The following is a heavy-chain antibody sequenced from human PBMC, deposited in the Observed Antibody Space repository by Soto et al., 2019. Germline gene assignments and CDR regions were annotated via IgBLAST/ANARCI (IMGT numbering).Heavy chain of an antibody. D-gene: IGHD3-16*01. CDR1: GGSISSGYYY. CDR3: ARNFYEDVAYPTDACDL. CDR2: IFYSGTT. J-gene: IGHJ3*01. Sequence: QVQLQESGPGLVKPSQTLSLTCTVSGGSISSGYYYWNWIRQPPGKGLEWLGYIFYSGTTQYNPSLMSRVTISADTSKNHFTLELTSVTAADTAVYYCARNFYEDVAYPTDACDLWCQGTLITVSS. V-gene: IGHV4-30-4*01.